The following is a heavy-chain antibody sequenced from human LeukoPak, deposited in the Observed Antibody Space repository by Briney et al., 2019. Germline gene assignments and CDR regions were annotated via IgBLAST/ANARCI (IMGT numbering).Heavy chain of an antibody. J-gene: IGHJ4*02. Sequence: GGSLRLSCAASGFTFSNYAMRWVRQAPGRGLEWVSSISYSGGSTYYADSAKGRFTISRENSRNTVFLQMNSLRAEDTAVYYCAKSPLSITTFDYWGQGTLVTVSS. CDR1: GFTFSNYA. CDR2: ISYSGGST. D-gene: IGHD2-2*01. V-gene: IGHV3-23*01. CDR3: AKSPLSITTFDY.